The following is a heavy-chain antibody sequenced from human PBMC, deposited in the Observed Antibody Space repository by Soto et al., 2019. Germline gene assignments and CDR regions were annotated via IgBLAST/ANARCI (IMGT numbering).Heavy chain of an antibody. D-gene: IGHD6-19*01. V-gene: IGHV2-70*11. J-gene: IGHJ4*02. CDR3: ARTSVAAEAGIDY. CDR2: IDCDDDE. CDR1: GFSLSTSGMC. Sequence: SGPTLVNPTQTLTLTCTFSGFSLSTSGMCVTWIRKPPGKALEWLARIDCDDDEYYNTSLETRLTISKDTSKNQVVLTMTNMDPVDTATYYCARTSVAAEAGIDYWGQGNLVTVSS.